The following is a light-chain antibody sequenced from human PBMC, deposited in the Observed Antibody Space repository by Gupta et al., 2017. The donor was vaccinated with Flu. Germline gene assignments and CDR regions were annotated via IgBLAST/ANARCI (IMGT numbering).Light chain of an antibody. CDR1: QGINNY. V-gene: IGKV1-27*01. CDR2: AAS. CDR3: QKYNSAPLT. Sequence: DMQMTQSPSPLSASVGDRVTITCRASQGINNYLAWFQQKPGKTPKLLIYAASTLQSGVPSRFSGSGSGTDFTLTISSLQPEDVASYYCQKYNSAPLTFGPGTKVEIK. J-gene: IGKJ1*01.